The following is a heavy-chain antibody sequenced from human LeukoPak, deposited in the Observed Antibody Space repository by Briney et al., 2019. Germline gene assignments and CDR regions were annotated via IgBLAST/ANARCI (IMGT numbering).Heavy chain of an antibody. Sequence: GGSLRLSCTASEFTVSRNYMLWVRQAPGKGLEWVSLIFSNGDTHYADSVKGRFTISRDTSKNTVSLQMNSLRVEDTAMYYCTRGQMNYWGQGTLVTVSS. CDR2: IFSNGDT. D-gene: IGHD5-24*01. V-gene: IGHV3-53*01. CDR3: TRGQMNY. CDR1: EFTVSRNY. J-gene: IGHJ4*02.